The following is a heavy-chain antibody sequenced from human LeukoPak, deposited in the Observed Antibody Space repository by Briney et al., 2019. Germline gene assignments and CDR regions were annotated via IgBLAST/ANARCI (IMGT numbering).Heavy chain of an antibody. D-gene: IGHD2-2*01. J-gene: IGHJ6*02. CDR1: GYTFTGYY. CDR3: ARDEYCSSTSSTYYYYYGMDV. Sequence: ASVKVSCKASGYTFTGYYMHWVRQAPGQGLEWMGWINPNSGGTNYAQKFQGRVTMTRDTSISTAYMELSRLRSDDTAVHYCARDEYCSSTSSTYYYYYGMDVWGQGTTVTVSS. V-gene: IGHV1-2*02. CDR2: INPNSGGT.